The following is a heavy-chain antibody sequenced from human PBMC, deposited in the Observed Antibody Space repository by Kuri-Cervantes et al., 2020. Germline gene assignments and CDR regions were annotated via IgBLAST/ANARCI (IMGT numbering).Heavy chain of an antibody. CDR1: GYTFTGYY. V-gene: IGHV1-2*02. Sequence: ASVKVSCKASGYTFTGYYIHWVRQVPGQGLEWMGWINPNSGGTNYAQKFQGRVTMTRDTSISTAYMELSRLRYDDTAVYYSARDLNYYGSGSYYDYYYYYGMDVWGQGTTVTVSS. D-gene: IGHD3-10*01. J-gene: IGHJ6*02. CDR2: INPNSGGT. CDR3: ARDLNYYGSGSYYDYYYYYGMDV.